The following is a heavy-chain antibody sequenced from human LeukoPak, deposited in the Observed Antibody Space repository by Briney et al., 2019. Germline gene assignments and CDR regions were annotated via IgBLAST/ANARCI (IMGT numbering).Heavy chain of an antibody. Sequence: GASVKVSCKASGYTFTSYFIHWVRQAPGQGLEWMGIINPSGGSTGYPQKFQGRVTMTRDTSTSTVYMELSSLRSEDAAVYYCARVHYYDSSGYYYFDYWGQGTLATVSS. V-gene: IGHV1-46*01. D-gene: IGHD3-22*01. CDR1: GYTFTSYF. J-gene: IGHJ4*02. CDR3: ARVHYYDSSGYYYFDY. CDR2: INPSGGST.